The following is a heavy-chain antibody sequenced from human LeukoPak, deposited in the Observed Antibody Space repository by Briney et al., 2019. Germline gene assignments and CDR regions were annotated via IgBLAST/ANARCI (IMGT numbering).Heavy chain of an antibody. Sequence: GGSLRLYGAASGFTLRSYTMNLVRGAPGQRLQSFSSISSSSSYIYYADSVKGRFTISRDNAKNSLYLQMNSLRAEDTAVYYCARENYGGNYHDAFDIWGQGTMVTVSS. D-gene: IGHD4-23*01. CDR3: ARENYGGNYHDAFDI. CDR2: ISSSSSYI. CDR1: GFTLRSYT. J-gene: IGHJ3*02. V-gene: IGHV3-21*01.